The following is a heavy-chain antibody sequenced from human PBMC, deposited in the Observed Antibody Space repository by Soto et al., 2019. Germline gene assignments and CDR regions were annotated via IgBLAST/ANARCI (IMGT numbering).Heavy chain of an antibody. J-gene: IGHJ4*02. CDR1: GFTLSHNW. V-gene: IGHV3-74*01. D-gene: IGHD3-22*01. CDR3: TRFGTYYDSSGFAY. Sequence: GGSLRLSCAASGFTLSHNWMHWVRQGPGKGLEWVSRIDSDGTSTTYADSVKGRFTISRDNAKNTLYLQMNSLRAEDTAVYYCTRFGTYYDSSGFAYWGQGTLVTVSS. CDR2: IDSDGTST.